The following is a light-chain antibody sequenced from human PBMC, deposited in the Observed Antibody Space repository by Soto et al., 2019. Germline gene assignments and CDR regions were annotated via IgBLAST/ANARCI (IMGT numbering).Light chain of an antibody. J-gene: IGKJ2*01. Sequence: IQLTQSPSSLSASVGDRVTVTCRASQNINIYLNWYQQKPGKAPTLLIYGASSLQSGVPSRFSGGGSRTDFTLTISSLQAEDFATYYCQQSYRSPYTFGQGTRLEL. CDR2: GAS. CDR3: QQSYRSPYT. CDR1: QNINIY. V-gene: IGKV1-39*01.